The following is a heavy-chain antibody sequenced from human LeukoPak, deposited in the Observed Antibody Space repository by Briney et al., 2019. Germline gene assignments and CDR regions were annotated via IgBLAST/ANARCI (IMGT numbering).Heavy chain of an antibody. V-gene: IGHV3-64*01. CDR1: GFTFSSYA. CDR3: ARDKAAAGNDAFDV. CDR2: ISSNGGST. J-gene: IGHJ3*01. Sequence: HPGGSLRLSCAASGFTFSSYAMHWVRQAPGKGLEYVSAISSNGGSTYYANSVKGRFTISRDNSKNTLYLQMGSLRAEDTAVYYCARDKAAAGNDAFDVWGQGTMVTVSS. D-gene: IGHD6-13*01.